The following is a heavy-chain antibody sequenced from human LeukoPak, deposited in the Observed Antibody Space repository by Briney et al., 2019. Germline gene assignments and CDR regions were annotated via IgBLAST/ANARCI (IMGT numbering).Heavy chain of an antibody. CDR3: ARGQDYYFYDMDV. CDR1: GGSISTYY. Sequence: SETLSLACTVSGGSISTYYWTWIRQPPGKGLEWIGYIYYSGSTNYNPSLKSRVTMSVDTSKNQFSLKLSSVTAADTAVYYCARGQDYYFYDMDVWGQGTTVTVSS. CDR2: IYYSGST. J-gene: IGHJ6*02. V-gene: IGHV4-59*01.